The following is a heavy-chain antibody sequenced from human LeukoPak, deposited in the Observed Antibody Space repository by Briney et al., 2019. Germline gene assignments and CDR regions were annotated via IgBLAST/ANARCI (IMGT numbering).Heavy chain of an antibody. CDR2: IIPVFTIK. J-gene: IGHJ4*02. Sequence: ASVTFSCKASGGTLTNYAINWVRRAPGQGLQWMAGIIPVFTIKNYAPKFQGRVTLTADKSTNTASMELNSLTSEDTPVFYCARGGEHGDPAGSDYWGQRTLLTVSP. CDR1: GGTLTNYA. D-gene: IGHD4-17*01. CDR3: ARGGEHGDPAGSDY. V-gene: IGHV1-69*17.